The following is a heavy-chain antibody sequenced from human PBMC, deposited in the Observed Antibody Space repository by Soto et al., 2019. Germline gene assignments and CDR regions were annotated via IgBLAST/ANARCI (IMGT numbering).Heavy chain of an antibody. J-gene: IGHJ6*02. CDR1: GYTFTGYY. CDR3: VRQQLVPGYYCGMDV. D-gene: IGHD6-13*01. Sequence: ASVKVSCKASGYTFTGYYMHCVRRAPGQGLEWMGWINPNSGGTNYAQKFQGRVTMTRDTSISTAYMELSRLRSDDTAVYYCVRQQLVPGYYCGMDVWGQGTTVTVSS. V-gene: IGHV1-2*02. CDR2: INPNSGGT.